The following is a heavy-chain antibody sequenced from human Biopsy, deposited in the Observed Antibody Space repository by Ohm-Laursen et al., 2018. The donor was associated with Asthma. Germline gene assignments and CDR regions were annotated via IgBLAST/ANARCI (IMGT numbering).Heavy chain of an antibody. CDR2: IIPVFGTS. D-gene: IGHD4-17*01. J-gene: IGHJ6*02. V-gene: IGHV1-69*13. CDR3: AREVSTVDYGYYYFAMDV. Sequence: AASVKVSCKASGGTFSRYAISWVRQAPGQGLEWMGGIIPVFGTSNYAQKFQGRVTFTADGSTSSAYMELSSLTSEDSAVYYCAREVSTVDYGYYYFAMDVWGQGTTVAVSS. CDR1: GGTFSRYA.